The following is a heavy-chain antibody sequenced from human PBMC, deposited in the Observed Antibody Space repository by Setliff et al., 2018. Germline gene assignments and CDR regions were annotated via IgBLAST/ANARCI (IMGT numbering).Heavy chain of an antibody. CDR1: GFTFGTYG. V-gene: IGHV3-30*02. J-gene: IGHJ4*02. D-gene: IGHD3-10*01. CDR3: TKVKKPLIRGSAFDL. Sequence: GGSLRLSCAASGFTFGTYGMHWVRQAPGKGLDWVAFIRFDGTYTYYADSVKGRVTISGDNSENTLFLQMNSLRTDDTAVYYCTKVKKPLIRGSAFDLWGRGTLVTVSS. CDR2: IRFDGTYT.